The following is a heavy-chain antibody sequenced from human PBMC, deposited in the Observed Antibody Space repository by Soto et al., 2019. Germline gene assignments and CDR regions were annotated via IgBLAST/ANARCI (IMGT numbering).Heavy chain of an antibody. CDR1: GYTLTNYA. V-gene: IGHV1-18*01. D-gene: IGHD2-15*01. CDR3: ARDCTGGSCFCIY. Sequence: QVQLVQSAAEVKKPGASVKVSCKASGYTLTNYAISWVRQAPGQGPGWMGWINTYNGNSNYAQKFQGRVTMTTDTSTNTAYMELRSLTSDDTAVYYCARDCTGGSCFCIYWGQGTLVTVSS. CDR2: INTYNGNS. J-gene: IGHJ4*02.